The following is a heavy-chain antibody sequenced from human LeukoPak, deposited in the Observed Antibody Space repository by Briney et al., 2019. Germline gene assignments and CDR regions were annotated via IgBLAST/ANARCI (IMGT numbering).Heavy chain of an antibody. CDR3: GRENYDFWSGYYWDIDY. Sequence: GGSLRLSCAASGFTLSSYSMNCVRQAPGRGLEWVSYIISISSTIYYADSLRGRFTISTDNAKKSLYLQMNSLRAEDTAVYYCGRENYDFWSGYYWDIDYWGQGTLVTVSS. CDR1: GFTLSSYS. V-gene: IGHV3-48*01. CDR2: IISISSTI. D-gene: IGHD3-3*01. J-gene: IGHJ4*02.